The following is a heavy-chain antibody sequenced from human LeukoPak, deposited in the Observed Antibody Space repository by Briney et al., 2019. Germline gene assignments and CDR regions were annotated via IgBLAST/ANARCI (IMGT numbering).Heavy chain of an antibody. CDR2: IYPGDSDT. V-gene: IGHV5-51*01. CDR1: GYSFTSYW. CDR3: ASQGGRDGYNTAPYFDY. D-gene: IGHD5-24*01. Sequence: GESLKISCKGSGYSFTSYWIGWVRQMPGKGLEWMGIIYPGDSDTRYSPSFQGQVTISADKSISTAYLQWSSLKASDTAIYYCASQGGRDGYNTAPYFDYWGQGTLVTVSS. J-gene: IGHJ4*02.